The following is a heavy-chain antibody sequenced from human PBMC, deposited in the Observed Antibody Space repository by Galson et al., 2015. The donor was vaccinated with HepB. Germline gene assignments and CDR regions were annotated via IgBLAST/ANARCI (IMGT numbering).Heavy chain of an antibody. D-gene: IGHD5-24*01. CDR3: ARGRGDGYSNFDY. J-gene: IGHJ4*02. V-gene: IGHV3-7*03. Sequence: SLRLSCAASGFTFSSYWMSWVRQAPGKGLGWVANIKRDGSEKYYVDSVKGRSTISRDNAKNSLYLHMNSLRAEDTAVYYCARGRGDGYSNFDYWGQGTLVTVSS. CDR2: IKRDGSEK. CDR1: GFTFSSYW.